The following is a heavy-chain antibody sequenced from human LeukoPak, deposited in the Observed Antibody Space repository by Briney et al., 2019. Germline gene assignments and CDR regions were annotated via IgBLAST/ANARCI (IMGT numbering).Heavy chain of an antibody. V-gene: IGHV3-30*02. CDR3: AKDPERWLQLRLGFSD. CDR1: GFTFSSYG. D-gene: IGHD5-24*01. CDR2: IRYDGSNK. Sequence: GGSLRLSCAASGFTFSSYGMHWVRQAPGKGLEGVAFIRYDGSNKYYADSVKGRFTISRDNSKNTLYLQMNSLTAEDAAVYYCAKDPERWLQLRLGFSDWGQGTLVTVSS. J-gene: IGHJ4*02.